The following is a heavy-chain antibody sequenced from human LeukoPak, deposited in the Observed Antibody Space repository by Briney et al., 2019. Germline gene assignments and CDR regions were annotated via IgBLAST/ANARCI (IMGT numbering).Heavy chain of an antibody. CDR3: AKTTTGYSSGRFPGWPVDY. V-gene: IGHV3-23*01. D-gene: IGHD6-19*01. CDR1: GFTFSSYA. J-gene: IGHJ4*02. CDR2: IFGSGGST. Sequence: GGSLRLSCAASGFTFSSYAMYWVRQAPGKGLERVSGIFGSGGSTHYADSVKGRFTISRDNSKNTVYLQMNSLRAEDTAVYYCAKTTTGYSSGRFPGWPVDYWGQGTLVTVSS.